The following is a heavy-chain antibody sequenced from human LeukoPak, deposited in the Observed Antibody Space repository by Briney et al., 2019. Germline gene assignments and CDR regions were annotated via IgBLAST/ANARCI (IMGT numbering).Heavy chain of an antibody. CDR1: GFTVSSNY. J-gene: IGHJ4*02. Sequence: HTGGSLRLSCAASGFTVSSNYMTWVRQAPGKWLEWVSVIYSNNTTFYADSVKGRFTISRDKSKNTLYLQMNSLRAEDTAVYYCAKGITVMMVAPGYWGQGTLVTVSS. V-gene: IGHV3-53*01. D-gene: IGHD3-22*01. CDR3: AKGITVMMVAPGY. CDR2: IYSNNTT.